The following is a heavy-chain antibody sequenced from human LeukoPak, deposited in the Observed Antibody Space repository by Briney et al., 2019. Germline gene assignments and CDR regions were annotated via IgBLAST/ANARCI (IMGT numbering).Heavy chain of an antibody. V-gene: IGHV4-59*01. Sequence: SETLSLTCTVSGGSISSYYWSWIRQPPGKGLEWIGYIYYSGSTSYNPSLKSRVTISVDTSKNQFSLKLSSVTAADTAVYYCARDSKVRGGNWFDPWGQGTLVTVSS. D-gene: IGHD3-10*01. CDR3: ARDSKVRGGNWFDP. CDR2: IYYSGST. CDR1: GGSISSYY. J-gene: IGHJ5*02.